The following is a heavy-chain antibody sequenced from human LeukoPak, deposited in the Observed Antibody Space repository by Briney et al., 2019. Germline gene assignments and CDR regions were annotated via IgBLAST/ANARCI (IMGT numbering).Heavy chain of an antibody. D-gene: IGHD6-13*01. J-gene: IGHJ5*02. CDR2: INAGNGNT. V-gene: IGHV1-3*01. CDR1: GYTFTSYA. Sequence: ASVKVSCKASGYTFTSYAFHWVRQAPGQRLEWMGWINAGNGNTKYSQKFQDRVTITRDTSASTAYMELSSLRSEDTAVYYCARGNVAAAGKVDPWGQGTLVTDSA. CDR3: ARGNVAAAGKVDP.